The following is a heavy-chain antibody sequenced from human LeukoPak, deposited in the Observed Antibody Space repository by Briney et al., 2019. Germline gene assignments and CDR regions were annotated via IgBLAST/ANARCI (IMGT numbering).Heavy chain of an antibody. CDR2: INHSGST. CDR3: ASSDVWDIVVVVAAT. CDR1: GGSFSGYY. Sequence: SETLSLTCAVYGGSFSGYYWSWIRQPPGKGLGWIGEINHSGSTNYNPSLKSRVTISVDTSKNQFSLKLSSVTAADTAVYYCASSDVWDIVVVVAATWGQGTLVTVSS. J-gene: IGHJ5*02. D-gene: IGHD2-15*01. V-gene: IGHV4-34*01.